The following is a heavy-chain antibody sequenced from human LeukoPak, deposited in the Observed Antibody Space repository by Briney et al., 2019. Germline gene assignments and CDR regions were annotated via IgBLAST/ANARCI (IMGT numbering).Heavy chain of an antibody. CDR2: IIPILGIA. D-gene: IGHD2-2*01. J-gene: IGHJ5*02. CDR1: GGTFSIYT. CDR3: ARSHSRAVPAANPLWGWFDP. Sequence: TSVKVSCKASGGTFSIYTISWVRQAPGQGLEWMGRIIPILGIANYAQKFQGRVTITADKSTSTAYMELSSLRSEDTAVYYCARSHSRAVPAANPLWGWFDPWGQGTLVTVSS. V-gene: IGHV1-69*02.